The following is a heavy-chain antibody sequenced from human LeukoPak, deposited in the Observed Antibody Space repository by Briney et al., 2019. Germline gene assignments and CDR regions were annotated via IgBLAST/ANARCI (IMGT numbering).Heavy chain of an antibody. Sequence: GESLKISCKGSGYSFTSYWIGWVRQLPGKGLEWMGIIYPGDSDTRYSPSFQGQVTISADKSISTAYLQWSSLKASDTAMYYCARGDLRDCSSTSCYRGENWFDPWGQGTLVTVSS. J-gene: IGHJ5*02. CDR2: IYPGDSDT. D-gene: IGHD2-2*02. V-gene: IGHV5-51*01. CDR1: GYSFTSYW. CDR3: ARGDLRDCSSTSCYRGENWFDP.